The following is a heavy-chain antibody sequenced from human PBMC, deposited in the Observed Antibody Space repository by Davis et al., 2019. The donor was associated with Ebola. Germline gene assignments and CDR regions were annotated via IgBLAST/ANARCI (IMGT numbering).Heavy chain of an antibody. CDR3: ARGYIAVAGIRAFDI. CDR2: INPSGGST. Sequence: ASVKVSCKASGYTFTSYYMHWVRQAPGQGLEWMGIINPSGGSTSYAQKFQGRVTMTRDTSTSTVYMELSRLRSDDTAVYYCARGYIAVAGIRAFDIWGQGTMVTVSS. V-gene: IGHV1-46*01. D-gene: IGHD6-19*01. J-gene: IGHJ3*02. CDR1: GYTFTSYY.